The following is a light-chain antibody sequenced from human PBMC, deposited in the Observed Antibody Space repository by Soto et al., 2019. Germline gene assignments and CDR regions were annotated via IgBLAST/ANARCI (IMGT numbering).Light chain of an antibody. J-gene: IGKJ4*01. Sequence: DIQMTQSPSSLSASIGDRITITCRASQSISTYLNWYQQKPGKAPSLLIYGASTLQSGVPSRFSGSGSATDFTLTISSLQPEDFATDYCQQTFITPPLTFGGGTKVEIK. CDR2: GAS. CDR3: QQTFITPPLT. CDR1: QSISTY. V-gene: IGKV1-39*01.